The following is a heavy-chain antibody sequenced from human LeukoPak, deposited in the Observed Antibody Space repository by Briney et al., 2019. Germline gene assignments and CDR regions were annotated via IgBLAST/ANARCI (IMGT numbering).Heavy chain of an antibody. J-gene: IGHJ6*02. V-gene: IGHV3-30*04. CDR1: GFAFSSYA. CDR3: ARAWFLEWLFYYYGMDV. Sequence: GGSLRLSCAASGFAFSSYAMHWVRQAPGKGLEWVAVISYDGSNKYYADSVKGRFTISRDNSKNTLYLQMNSLRAEDTAVYYCARAWFLEWLFYYYGMDVWGQGTTVTVSS. D-gene: IGHD3-3*01. CDR2: ISYDGSNK.